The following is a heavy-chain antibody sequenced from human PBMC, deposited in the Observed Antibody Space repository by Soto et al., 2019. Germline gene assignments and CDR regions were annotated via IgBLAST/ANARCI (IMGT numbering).Heavy chain of an antibody. J-gene: IGHJ4*02. V-gene: IGHV1-69*01. CDR1: GGTFSSYA. CDR3: ARETHPYYYDSSGYYTFDY. CDR2: IIPIFGTA. Sequence: QVQLVQSGAEVKKPGSSVKVSCKASGGTFSSYAISWVRQAPGQGLEWMGGIIPIFGTANYAQKFQGRVKITADEATSTAYMELSSLRSEDTAVYYCARETHPYYYDSSGYYTFDYWGQGTLVTVSS. D-gene: IGHD3-22*01.